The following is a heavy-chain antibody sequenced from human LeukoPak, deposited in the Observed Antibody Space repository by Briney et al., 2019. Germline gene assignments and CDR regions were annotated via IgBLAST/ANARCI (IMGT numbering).Heavy chain of an antibody. D-gene: IGHD2-2*01. Sequence: SETLSLTCTVSGGSISSYYWSWIRQPPGKGLEWIGYIYYSGSTNYNPSLKSRVTISVDTSKNQFSLKLSSVTAADTAVYYCARAADIVVVPAAMRAGFDPWGQGTLVTVSS. V-gene: IGHV4-59*01. J-gene: IGHJ5*02. CDR2: IYYSGST. CDR1: GGSISSYY. CDR3: ARAADIVVVPAAMRAGFDP.